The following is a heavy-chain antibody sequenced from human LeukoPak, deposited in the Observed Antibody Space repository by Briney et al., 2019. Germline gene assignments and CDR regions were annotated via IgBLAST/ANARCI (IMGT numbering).Heavy chain of an antibody. D-gene: IGHD6-19*01. CDR2: INHSGST. V-gene: IGHV4-34*01. Sequence: SETLSLTCAVYGGSFSGYYWSWIRQPPGKGLEWIGEINHSGSTNYNPSLKSRVTISVDTSKNQFSLKLSSVTAADTAVYYCARVGGGRRYSSGWQLQAFGIWGQGTMVTVSS. CDR3: ARVGGGRRYSSGWQLQAFGI. CDR1: GGSFSGYY. J-gene: IGHJ3*02.